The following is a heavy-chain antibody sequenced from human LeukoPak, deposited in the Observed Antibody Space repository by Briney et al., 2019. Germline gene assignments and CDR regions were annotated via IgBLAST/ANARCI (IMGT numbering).Heavy chain of an antibody. V-gene: IGHV3-30*02. J-gene: IGHJ4*02. CDR1: GFTFSSYG. D-gene: IGHD3-10*01. CDR2: IRYDGSNK. CDR3: AKIALWFGELSVDFDY. Sequence: PGGSLRLSCAASGFTFSSYGMHWVRQAPGKGLEWVAFIRYDGSNKYYADSVKGRFTISRDNSKNTLYLQMNSLRAEDTAVYYCAKIALWFGELSVDFDYWGQGTLVTVSS.